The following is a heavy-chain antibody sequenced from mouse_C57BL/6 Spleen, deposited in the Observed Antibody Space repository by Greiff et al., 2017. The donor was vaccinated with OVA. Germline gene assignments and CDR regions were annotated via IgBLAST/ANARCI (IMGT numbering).Heavy chain of an antibody. Sequence: EVQLQQPGPELVKPGASVKMSCKASGYTFTDYYMTWVKQSHGQSLEWIGYINPNNGGTSYNQKFKGKATPTVNTSSSTAYMELRSLTSEDSAVYYCARRDYDYCDYWGQGTTLTVSS. CDR3: ARRDYDYCDY. V-gene: IGHV1-22*01. CDR1: GYTFTDYY. D-gene: IGHD2-4*01. CDR2: INPNNGGT. J-gene: IGHJ2*01.